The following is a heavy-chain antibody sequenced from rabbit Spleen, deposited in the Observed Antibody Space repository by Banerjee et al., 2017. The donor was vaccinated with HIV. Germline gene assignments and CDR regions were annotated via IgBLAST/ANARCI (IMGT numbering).Heavy chain of an antibody. CDR1: GFSFSNKAV. V-gene: IGHV1S45*01. CDR3: ARDTGSSFSSYGMDL. D-gene: IGHD8-1*01. Sequence: QQQLVESGGGLVKPEGSLKLSCTASGFSFSNKAVMCWVRQAPGKGLEWIACINAITGKAVYANRAKGRSTFSKTSSTTVTLQMTSLTAADTATYFCARDTGSSFSSYGMDLWGPGTLVTVS. CDR2: INAITGKA. J-gene: IGHJ6*01.